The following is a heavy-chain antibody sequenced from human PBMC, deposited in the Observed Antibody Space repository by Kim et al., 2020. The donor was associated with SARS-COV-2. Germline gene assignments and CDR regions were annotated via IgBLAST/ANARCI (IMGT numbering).Heavy chain of an antibody. CDR3: ASGYYYGSGIDY. D-gene: IGHD3-10*01. J-gene: IGHJ4*02. V-gene: IGHV4-59*09. Sequence: NYNPTLKSRVTISVDTSKNQFSLKLSSVTAADTAMYYCASGYYYGSGIDYWGQGTLVTVSS.